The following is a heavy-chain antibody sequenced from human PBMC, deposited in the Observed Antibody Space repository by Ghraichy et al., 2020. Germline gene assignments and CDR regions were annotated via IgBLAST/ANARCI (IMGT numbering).Heavy chain of an antibody. CDR2: INSGGSTM. CDR3: ARGSPDYGDTFFDY. CDR1: GFTFSDYS. V-gene: IGHV3-11*01. D-gene: IGHD4/OR15-4a*01. J-gene: IGHJ4*02. Sequence: GESLNISCAASGFTFSDYSMTWIRQAPGKGLEWVSHINSGGSTMSYSDSLEGRLTISRDNARNSLYLQMSSLRADDTAVYFCARGSPDYGDTFFDYWGQGALVTVSS.